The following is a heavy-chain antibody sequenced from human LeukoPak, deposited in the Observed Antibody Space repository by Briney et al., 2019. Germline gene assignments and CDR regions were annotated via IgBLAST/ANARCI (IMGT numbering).Heavy chain of an antibody. V-gene: IGHV3-13*01. J-gene: IGHJ4*02. D-gene: IGHD3-22*01. CDR3: ARARYDSSGYSFDY. CDR1: GFTFSSYD. CDR2: IGTAGDT. Sequence: PGGSLRLSCAASGFTFSSYDMHWVRQATGKGLEWVSAIGTAGDTYYPGSVKGRFTISRENAKNSLYLQMDSLRAGDTAVYYCARARYDSSGYSFDYWGQGTLVTVSS.